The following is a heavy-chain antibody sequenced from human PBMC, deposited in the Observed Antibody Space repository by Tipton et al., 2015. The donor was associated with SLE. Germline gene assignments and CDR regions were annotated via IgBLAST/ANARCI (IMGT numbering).Heavy chain of an antibody. CDR2: LYYSGST. CDR3: ARVKTVAALDY. Sequence: GLVKPSETLSLTCTVSGTSIDSHYWAWIRQSPGKGLEWIGYLYYSGSTNYNSSLKSRVTITVDTSKAQFSLRLTSVTAADTAVYYCARVKTVAALDYWGQGALVTVSS. D-gene: IGHD2-21*02. V-gene: IGHV4-59*11. CDR1: GTSIDSHY. J-gene: IGHJ4*02.